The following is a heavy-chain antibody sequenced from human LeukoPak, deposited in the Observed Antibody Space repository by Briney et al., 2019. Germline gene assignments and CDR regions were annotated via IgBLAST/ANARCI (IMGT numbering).Heavy chain of an antibody. V-gene: IGHV3-30*18. CDR2: ISYDGSNK. Sequence: GRSLRLSCAASGFTFSRCGMHWVRQAPGKGLEWVAVISYDGSNKYYADSVKGRVSISRDNSKNTLYLQMNSLRVEDAAVYYCAKDRDNYDSGSHYIGYWGQGTLVSVSS. J-gene: IGHJ4*02. CDR3: AKDRDNYDSGSHYIGY. CDR1: GFTFSRCG. D-gene: IGHD3-10*01.